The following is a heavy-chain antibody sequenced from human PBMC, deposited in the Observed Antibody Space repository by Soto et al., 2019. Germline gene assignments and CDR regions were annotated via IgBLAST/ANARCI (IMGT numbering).Heavy chain of an antibody. CDR3: ARDYLVLGYGMDV. D-gene: IGHD6-13*01. J-gene: IGHJ6*02. V-gene: IGHV3-21*01. Sequence: EGSLRLSCAASGFTFSSYSMNWVRQAPGKGLEWVSSISSSSSYIYYADSVKGRFTISRDNAKNSLYLQMNSLRAEDTAVYYCARDYLVLGYGMDVWGQGTTVTVSS. CDR2: ISSSSSYI. CDR1: GFTFSSYS.